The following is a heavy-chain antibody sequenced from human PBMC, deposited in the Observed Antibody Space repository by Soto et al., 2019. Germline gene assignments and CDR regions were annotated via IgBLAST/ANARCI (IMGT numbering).Heavy chain of an antibody. CDR2: INHSGST. CDR1: GGSFSGYY. Sequence: SETLSLTCAVYGGSFSGYYWSWIRQPPGKGLEWIGEINHSGSTNYNPSLKSRVTISVDTSKNQFSLKLSSVTAADTAVYYCARGDSRYQLLYYAFDIWGQGTMVTVSS. CDR3: ARGDSRYQLLYYAFDI. D-gene: IGHD2-2*02. J-gene: IGHJ3*02. V-gene: IGHV4-34*01.